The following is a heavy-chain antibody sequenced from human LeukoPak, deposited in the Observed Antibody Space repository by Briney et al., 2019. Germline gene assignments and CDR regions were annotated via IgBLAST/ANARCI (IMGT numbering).Heavy chain of an antibody. Sequence: SETLSLTCTVSGGSISSSSYYWGWIRQPPGKGLEWIGSIYYSGNTYYNPSLKSRVTISVDTSKNQFSLKLSSVTAADTAVYYCARGASGYWGQGTLVTVSS. J-gene: IGHJ4*02. CDR1: GGSISSSSYY. D-gene: IGHD4/OR15-4a*01. CDR3: ARGASGY. V-gene: IGHV4-39*01. CDR2: IYYSGNT.